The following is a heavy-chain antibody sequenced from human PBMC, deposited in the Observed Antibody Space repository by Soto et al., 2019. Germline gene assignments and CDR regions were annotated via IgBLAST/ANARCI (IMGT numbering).Heavy chain of an antibody. CDR2: IYYSGST. Sequence: PSETLSLTCTVSGASISSGDYNWSWIRQPPGKGLEWIGYIYYSGSTYYTPSLKRRVIISLDTSKNQFSLRLSSVTAADTAVYYFARGFSSMSWFALWGQGTLVTVSS. D-gene: IGHD6-19*01. V-gene: IGHV4-30-4*01. CDR3: ARGFSSMSWFAL. CDR1: GASISSGDYN. J-gene: IGHJ5*02.